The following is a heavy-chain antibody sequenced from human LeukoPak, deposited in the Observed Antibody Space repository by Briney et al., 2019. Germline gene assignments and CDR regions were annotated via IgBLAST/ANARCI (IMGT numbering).Heavy chain of an antibody. D-gene: IGHD1-26*01. CDR1: GFTFSSYG. V-gene: IGHV3-30*02. CDR3: AKDQGIVGATSYFDY. Sequence: GGSLRLSCAASGFTFSSYGMHWVRQAPGKGLEWVAFIRYDGSNKYYADSVKGRFTISRDNSKNTLYLQMNSLRAEDTAVYYCAKDQGIVGATSYFDYWGQGTLVTVSS. J-gene: IGHJ4*02. CDR2: IRYDGSNK.